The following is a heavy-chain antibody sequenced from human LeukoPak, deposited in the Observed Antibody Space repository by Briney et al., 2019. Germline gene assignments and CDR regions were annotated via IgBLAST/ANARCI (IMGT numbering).Heavy chain of an antibody. D-gene: IGHD6-19*01. CDR2: IDPSSTYI. V-gene: IGHV3-21*04. J-gene: IGHJ4*02. Sequence: GGSLRLSCAASGFTFRSYSMNWVRQAPGKGLEWVSAIDPSSTYIYYADSVKGRFTISRDNAENSLYLQMNSLRVEDTAVYFCAKEQMMYSSSPFDYWGQGTLVTVSS. CDR3: AKEQMMYSSSPFDY. CDR1: GFTFRSYS.